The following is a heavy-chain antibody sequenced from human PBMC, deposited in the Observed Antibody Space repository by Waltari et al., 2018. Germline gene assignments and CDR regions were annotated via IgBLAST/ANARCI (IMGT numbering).Heavy chain of an antibody. D-gene: IGHD2-15*01. J-gene: IGHJ6*02. CDR1: GGSISSHY. CDR2: IYYSGST. V-gene: IGHV4-59*11. CDR3: ARESVKDCSGGSCYSDMGYGMDV. Sequence: QVQLQESGPGLVKPSETLSLTCTVSGGSISSHYWSWIRQPPGKGLEWIGYIYYSGSTNYNPSLKSRVTISVDTSKNQFSLKLSSVTAADTAVYYCARESVKDCSGGSCYSDMGYGMDVWGQGTTVTVSS.